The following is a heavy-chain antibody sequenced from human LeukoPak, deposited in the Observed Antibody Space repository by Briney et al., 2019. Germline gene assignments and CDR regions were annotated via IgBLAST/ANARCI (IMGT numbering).Heavy chain of an antibody. V-gene: IGHV3-48*01. CDR1: GFTFSSYS. D-gene: IGHD2-8*02. CDR3: ARETEDYWPAYYFDY. Sequence: PGGSLRLSCAASGFTFSSYSMNWVRQAPGKGLEWVSYISSSSSTIYYVDSVKGRFTISRDNAKNSLYLQMNSLRAEDTAVNYCARETEDYWPAYYFDYWGQGTLVTVSS. CDR2: ISSSSSTI. J-gene: IGHJ4*02.